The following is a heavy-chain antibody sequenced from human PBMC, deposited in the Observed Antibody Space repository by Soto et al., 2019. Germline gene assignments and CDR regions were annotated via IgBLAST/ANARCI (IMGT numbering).Heavy chain of an antibody. CDR2: TYHSGST. V-gene: IGHV4-38-2*01. Sequence: SETLSLTCVVSGYSISSGYYWGWIRQPPGKGLGWIGSTYHSGSTYYNPSLKSRVTISVDTSKNQFSLKLSSVTAADTAVYYCARKVRAVVVPAAIGWFDPWGQGTLVTVSS. CDR1: GYSISSGYY. J-gene: IGHJ5*02. CDR3: ARKVRAVVVPAAIGWFDP. D-gene: IGHD2-2*01.